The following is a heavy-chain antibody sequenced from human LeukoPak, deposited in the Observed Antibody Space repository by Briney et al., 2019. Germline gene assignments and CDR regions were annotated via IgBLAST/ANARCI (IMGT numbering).Heavy chain of an antibody. CDR2: IRDDGTYK. Sequence: SGGSLTLSCAASGFMFSHYGIYWVRQAPNKGLEGVAFIRDDGTYKYYADSVKGRFTVSRDNSKNTVILQMNSLGAADTAVYYCARAGGITMVRGVILGDYYYYYMDVWGKGTTVTISS. D-gene: IGHD3-10*01. CDR3: ARAGGITMVRGVILGDYYYYYMDV. V-gene: IGHV3-30*02. J-gene: IGHJ6*03. CDR1: GFMFSHYG.